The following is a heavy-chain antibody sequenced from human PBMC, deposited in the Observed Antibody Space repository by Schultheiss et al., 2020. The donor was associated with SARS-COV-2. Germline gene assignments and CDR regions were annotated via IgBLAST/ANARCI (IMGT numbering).Heavy chain of an antibody. Sequence: GGSLRLSCAASGFTFDDHAMHWVRQAPGKGLEWVSSISSSSSYIYYADSVKGRFTISRDNSKNTLYLQMNSLRAEDTAVYYCAKGGAMSKTPPWHWGQGTLVTVSS. D-gene: IGHD2-2*01. CDR1: GFTFDDHA. J-gene: IGHJ1*01. CDR3: AKGGAMSKTPPWH. V-gene: IGHV3-21*01. CDR2: ISSSSSYI.